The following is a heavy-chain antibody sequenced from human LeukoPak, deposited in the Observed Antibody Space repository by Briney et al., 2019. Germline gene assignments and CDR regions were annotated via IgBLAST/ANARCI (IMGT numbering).Heavy chain of an antibody. V-gene: IGHV4-59*01. CDR3: TRGAGWLIDY. D-gene: IGHD3-16*01. J-gene: IGHJ4*02. CDR2: FHNSGTS. Sequence: SETLSLTCTVSDDSISDYYRGWIRQPPGKGLEWIGYFHNSGTSTYNPSLKSRVTISADTSKNQFSLKLNSLTTADTAVYYCTRGAGWLIDYWGQGILVAVSS. CDR1: DDSISDYY.